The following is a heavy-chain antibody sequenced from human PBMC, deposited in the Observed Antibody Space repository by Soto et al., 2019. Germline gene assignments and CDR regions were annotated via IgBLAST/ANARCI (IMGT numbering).Heavy chain of an antibody. CDR1: GGSFSGYY. Sequence: TLSLTCAVYGGSFSGYYWSWIRQPPGKGLEWIGEINHRGSTNYNPSLKSRVTISVDTSKNQFSLKLSSVTAADTAVYYCVRGDILTGYSIWGQGTMVTVSS. J-gene: IGHJ3*02. V-gene: IGHV4-34*01. CDR2: INHRGST. D-gene: IGHD3-9*01. CDR3: VRGDILTGYSI.